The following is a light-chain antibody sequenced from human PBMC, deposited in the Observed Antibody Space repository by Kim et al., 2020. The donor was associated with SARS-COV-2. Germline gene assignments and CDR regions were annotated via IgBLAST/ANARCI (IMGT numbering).Light chain of an antibody. CDR2: GAY. Sequence: TTVEDRVTITCRASQSIDAYLNWYQQKPGRAPKLLIYGAYTLQSGVPSRFSGSGSGTDFTLTISSLQYEDFATYYCEQSYSAPRTFGPGTKVDIK. J-gene: IGKJ3*01. V-gene: IGKV1-39*01. CDR3: EQSYSAPRT. CDR1: QSIDAY.